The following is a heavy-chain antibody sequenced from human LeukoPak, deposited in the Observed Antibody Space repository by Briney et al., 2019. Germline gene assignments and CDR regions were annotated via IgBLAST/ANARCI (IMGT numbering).Heavy chain of an antibody. V-gene: IGHV4-34*01. D-gene: IGHD2-2*01. J-gene: IGHJ5*02. CDR3: ARFGGQAFIVVVPAAMGNWFDP. Sequence: GSLRLSCAASGFTFSSYWMSWIRQPPGKGLEWIGEINHSGSTNYNPSLKSRVTISVDTSKNQFSLKLSSVTAADTAVYYCARFGGQAFIVVVPAAMGNWFDPWGQGTLVTVSS. CDR2: INHSGST. CDR1: GFTFSSYW.